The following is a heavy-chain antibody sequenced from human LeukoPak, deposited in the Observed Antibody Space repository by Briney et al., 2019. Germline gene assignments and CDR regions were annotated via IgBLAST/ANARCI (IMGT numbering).Heavy chain of an antibody. CDR3: ARGGGSFDY. D-gene: IGHD2-15*01. V-gene: IGHV4-59*11. CDR2: MYYSGIT. Sequence: PSETLSLTCTVSDGSISTHYWSWIRQSPGKGLESIGYMYYSGITSYNPSLTSRVTISVDTSKNQFSLNLTSVTAADTAVYYCARGGGSFDYWGQGILVTVSS. J-gene: IGHJ4*02. CDR1: DGSISTHY.